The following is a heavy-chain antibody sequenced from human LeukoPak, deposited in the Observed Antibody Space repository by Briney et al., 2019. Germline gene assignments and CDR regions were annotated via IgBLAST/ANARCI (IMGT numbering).Heavy chain of an antibody. CDR1: GFTFSSYS. Sequence: PGGSLRLSCAASGFTFSSYSMNWVRQAPGKGLERVSYISSSSSTIYYADSVKGRFTISRDNAKNTLYLQMNSLRAEDTAVYYCARDPGWERAGDDAFDTWGQGTMVTVSS. CDR2: ISSSSSTI. J-gene: IGHJ3*02. CDR3: ARDPGWERAGDDAFDT. V-gene: IGHV3-48*04. D-gene: IGHD1-26*01.